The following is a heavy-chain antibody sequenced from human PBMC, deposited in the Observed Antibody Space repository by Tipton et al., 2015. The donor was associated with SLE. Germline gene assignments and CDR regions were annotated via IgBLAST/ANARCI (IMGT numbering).Heavy chain of an antibody. J-gene: IGHJ4*02. CDR1: GGSITGYY. CDR3: ARGVAERLGLDF. Sequence: TLSLTCSVYGGSITGYYWCWIRQPPGKEPEWIGYIYNSGSSAYNPSLKSRVTVSVDASKNQFSLKLRSVTAADTAVYFCARGVAERLGLDFWGQGSLVTVSS. CDR2: IYNSGSS. D-gene: IGHD6-19*01. V-gene: IGHV4-59*01.